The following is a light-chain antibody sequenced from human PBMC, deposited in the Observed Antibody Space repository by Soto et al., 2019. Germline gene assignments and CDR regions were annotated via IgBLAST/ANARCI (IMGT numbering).Light chain of an antibody. Sequence: DIKMNKSPSTLSAYIGARVTIACRASQSFNTWLAWYQKKPGKDPNLLIYDVSSLQSGVPSRFSGSGSGTEFTLTISSLQPDDFATYYCQQYHSDWKFGQGTKVDIK. V-gene: IGKV1-5*01. J-gene: IGKJ1*01. CDR1: QSFNTW. CDR3: QQYHSDWK. CDR2: DVS.